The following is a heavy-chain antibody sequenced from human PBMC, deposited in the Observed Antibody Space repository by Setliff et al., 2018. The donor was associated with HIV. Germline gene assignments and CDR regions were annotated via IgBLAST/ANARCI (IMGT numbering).Heavy chain of an antibody. D-gene: IGHD5-12*01. CDR1: GGSINSFY. CDR3: ATASGYDLFMGAFDI. Sequence: KPSETLSLTCTVSGGSINSFYWNWVRQPAGRGLEWIGRIFASGNTNYNPSLKSRVTMSVDTSKNQFSLNLNSVTAADTAVYYCATASGYDLFMGAFDIWGQGTMVTVSS. CDR2: IFASGNT. J-gene: IGHJ3*02. V-gene: IGHV4-4*07.